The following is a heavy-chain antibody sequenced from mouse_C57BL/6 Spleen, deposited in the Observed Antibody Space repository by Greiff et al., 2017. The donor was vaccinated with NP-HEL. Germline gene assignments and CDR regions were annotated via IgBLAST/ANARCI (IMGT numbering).Heavy chain of an antibody. CDR2: ISSGSSTI. CDR3: GRTRNYWFAY. CDR1: GFTFSDYG. J-gene: IGHJ3*01. Sequence: EVKVEESGGGLVKPGGSLKLSCAASGFTFSDYGMHWVRQAPEKGLEWVAYISSGSSTIYYADTVKGRFTISRDNAKNTLFLQMTSLRSEDTAMYYCGRTRNYWFAYWGQGTLVTVSA. V-gene: IGHV5-17*01. D-gene: IGHD2-1*01.